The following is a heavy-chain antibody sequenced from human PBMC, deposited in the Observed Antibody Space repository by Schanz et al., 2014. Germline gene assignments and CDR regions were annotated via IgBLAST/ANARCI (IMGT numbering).Heavy chain of an antibody. V-gene: IGHV3-48*01. J-gene: IGHJ4*02. CDR1: GFSFSIFA. CDR2: ISDSGDST. D-gene: IGHD2-2*02. Sequence: EVQLVESGGGLVQPGGSLRLSCAASGFSFSIFAMTWVRQAPGQGLEWVSDISDSGDSTHYADSVKGRFTISRDNAKNSLFLQMNSLRAEDTAVYYCAGGEYQLLYGNWGQGTLXTVSS. CDR3: AGGEYQLLYGN.